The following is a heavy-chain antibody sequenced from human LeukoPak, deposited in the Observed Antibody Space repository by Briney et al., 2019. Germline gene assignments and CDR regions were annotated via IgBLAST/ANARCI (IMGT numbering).Heavy chain of an antibody. Sequence: SETLSLTCTVSGYSISTPYYWGWIRQPPGKGLEWIGSIYHSGNTYYNPSLKSRVTISVDTSKNQFSLKLSSVTAADTAVYYCARTTPTVAGTPEFDYWGQGTLVTVSS. J-gene: IGHJ4*02. CDR3: ARTTPTVAGTPEFDY. D-gene: IGHD6-19*01. CDR1: GYSISTPYY. CDR2: IYHSGNT. V-gene: IGHV4-38-2*02.